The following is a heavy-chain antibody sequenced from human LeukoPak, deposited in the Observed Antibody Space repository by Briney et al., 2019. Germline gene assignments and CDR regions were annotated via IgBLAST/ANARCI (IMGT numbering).Heavy chain of an antibody. CDR2: ISSSSSYI. CDR1: GFTFSSYA. CDR3: ARDSYNSSWYLGLDY. V-gene: IGHV3-21*01. D-gene: IGHD6-13*01. J-gene: IGHJ4*02. Sequence: PEGSLRLSSAASGFTFSSYAMNWVRQAPGKGLEWVSSISSSSSYIYYADSVKGRFTISRDNSKNTLYLQMSSLRAEDTAVYYCARDSYNSSWYLGLDYWGQGTLVTVSS.